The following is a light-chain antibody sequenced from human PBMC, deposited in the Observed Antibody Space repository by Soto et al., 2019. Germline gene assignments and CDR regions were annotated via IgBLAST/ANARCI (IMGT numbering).Light chain of an antibody. CDR1: QSISTW. Sequence: DIQLTQSPSTLSASVGDRVTITCRASQSISTWLAWYQQKPGKAPKLLIYDASSLKSGVLSRFSGSGSGTEFTLTISSLQPDDFASYYCQQHNAYSGLGFGGGTRVEVK. J-gene: IGKJ4*01. V-gene: IGKV1-5*01. CDR2: DAS. CDR3: QQHNAYSGLG.